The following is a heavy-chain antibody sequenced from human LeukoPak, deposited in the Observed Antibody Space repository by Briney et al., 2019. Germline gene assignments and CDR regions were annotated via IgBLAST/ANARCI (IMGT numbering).Heavy chain of an antibody. CDR3: ARDDYGSGRYYYMDV. CDR2: IYSGGST. D-gene: IGHD3-10*01. V-gene: IGHV3-53*01. CDR1: GFTVSSNY. J-gene: IGHJ6*03. Sequence: PGGSLRLSCAASGFTVSSNYMSWVRQAPGKGLEWVSVIYSGGSTYYADSVKGRFTISRGNSKNTLYLQMNSLRAEDTAVYYCARDDYGSGRYYYMDVWGKGTTVTVSS.